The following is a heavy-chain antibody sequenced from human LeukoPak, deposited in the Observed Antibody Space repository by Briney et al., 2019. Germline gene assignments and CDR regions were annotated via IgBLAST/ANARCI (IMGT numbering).Heavy chain of an antibody. CDR2: ISSSSSYI. CDR3: AREIYGSGSYYTDAFDI. D-gene: IGHD3-10*01. CDR1: GFTFSSYS. J-gene: IGHJ3*02. V-gene: IGHV3-21*01. Sequence: GGSLRLSCAASGFTFSSYSMNWVRQAPGKGLEWVSSISSSSSYIYYADSVRGRFTISRDNAKNSLYLQMNSLRAEDTAVYYCAREIYGSGSYYTDAFDIWGQGTMVTVSS.